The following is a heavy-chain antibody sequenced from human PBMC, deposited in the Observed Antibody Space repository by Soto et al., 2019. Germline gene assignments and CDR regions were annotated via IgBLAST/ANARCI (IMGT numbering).Heavy chain of an antibody. CDR3: ARHVMRWEGVATIWWYFDL. V-gene: IGHV4-39*01. CDR1: GGSITSSSYY. Sequence: QLQLQESGPGLVKPSETLSLTCTVSGGSITSSSYYWGWIRQPPGKGLEWIGSIYYSGSTYYNPSLKSRVTISVDTSKNQFSLKLSSVTAADTAVYYCARHVMRWEGVATIWWYFDLWGRGTLVTVSS. J-gene: IGHJ2*01. D-gene: IGHD5-12*01. CDR2: IYYSGST.